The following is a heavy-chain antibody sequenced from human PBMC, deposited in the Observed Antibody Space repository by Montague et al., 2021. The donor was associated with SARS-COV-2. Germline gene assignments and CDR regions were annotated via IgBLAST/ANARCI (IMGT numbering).Heavy chain of an antibody. CDR2: ISNGGRT. J-gene: IGHJ4*02. D-gene: IGHD3-9*01. V-gene: IGHV4-39*01. CDR3: ARHLRYDVVTYYPDF. CDR1: GGSFDSDNFF. Sequence: SETLSLTCSVSGGSFDSDNFFWGWIRQPPGKRLEWIGVISNGGRTFDNPSLKSRVTISVHTSRNQLSLNVKSVTAADTAVYYCARHLRYDVVTYYPDFWGQGTLVTVSS.